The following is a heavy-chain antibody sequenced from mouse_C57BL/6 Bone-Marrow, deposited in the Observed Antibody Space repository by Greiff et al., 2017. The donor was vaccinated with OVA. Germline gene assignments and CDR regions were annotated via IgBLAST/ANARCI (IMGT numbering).Heavy chain of an antibody. J-gene: IGHJ1*03. D-gene: IGHD1-1*01. V-gene: IGHV5-17*01. Sequence: EVKLMESGGGLVKPGGSLKLSCAASGFTFSDYGMHWVRQAPEKGLEWVAYISSGSSTIYYADTVKGRFTISRDNAKNTLFLQMTSLRSEDTAMYYCARAYGPPSYWYFDVWGTGTTVTVSS. CDR1: GFTFSDYG. CDR3: ARAYGPPSYWYFDV. CDR2: ISSGSSTI.